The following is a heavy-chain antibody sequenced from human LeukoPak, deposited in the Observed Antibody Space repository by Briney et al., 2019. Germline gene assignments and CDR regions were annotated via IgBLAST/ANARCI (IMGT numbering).Heavy chain of an antibody. Sequence: SETLSLTCTVSGGSISSSSYYWGYIRQPPGKGLEWIGTIYYSGSSWTTYYNPSLKSRVTISVDASKNQFSLKLSSVTAADTVVYYCARATIFGVVGFDYWGQGTLVTVSS. J-gene: IGHJ4*02. CDR2: IYYSGSSWTT. D-gene: IGHD3-3*01. CDR1: GGSISSSSYY. V-gene: IGHV4-39*07. CDR3: ARATIFGVVGFDY.